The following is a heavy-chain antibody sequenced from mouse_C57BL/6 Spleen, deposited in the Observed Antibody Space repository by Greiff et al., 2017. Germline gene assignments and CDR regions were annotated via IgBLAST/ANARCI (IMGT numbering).Heavy chain of an antibody. CDR1: GFTFSSYG. CDR3: ARELITTVVAQGYFDV. V-gene: IGHV5-6*01. CDR2: ISSGGSYT. Sequence: EVQGVESGGDLVKPGGSLKLSCAASGFTFSSYGMSWVRQTPDKRLEWVATISSGGSYTYYPDSVKGRFTISRDNAKTTLDLQMNSLKSGYTAMYYCARELITTVVAQGYFDVWGTGTTVTVSS. D-gene: IGHD1-1*01. J-gene: IGHJ1*03.